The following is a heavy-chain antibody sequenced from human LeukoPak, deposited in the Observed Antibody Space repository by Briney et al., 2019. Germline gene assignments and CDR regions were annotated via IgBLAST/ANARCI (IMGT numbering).Heavy chain of an antibody. D-gene: IGHD2-2*01. CDR1: GGSFSGYY. Sequence: PSETLSLTCAVYGGSFSGYYWSWIRQPPGKGLEWIGEINHSGSTNYNPSPKSRVTISVDTSKNQFSLKLSSVTAADTAVYYCARGRDIVVVPAAMHREFQHWGQGTLVSVSS. CDR2: INHSGST. CDR3: ARGRDIVVVPAAMHREFQH. J-gene: IGHJ1*01. V-gene: IGHV4-34*01.